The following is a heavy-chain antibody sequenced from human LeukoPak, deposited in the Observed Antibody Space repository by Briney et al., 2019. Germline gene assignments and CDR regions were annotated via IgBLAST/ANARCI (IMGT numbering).Heavy chain of an antibody. V-gene: IGHV4-39*07. D-gene: IGHD4-23*01. CDR2: IYYSGST. Sequence: SETLSLTCIVSGGSISSSTYYWGWIRQPPGRGLDWIGSIYYSGSTYYNPSLKSRVTISVDTSKNQFSLKLSSVTAADTAVYYCARDLLNEGNHLDYWGQGTLVTVSS. CDR3: ARDLLNEGNHLDY. CDR1: GGSISSSTYY. J-gene: IGHJ4*02.